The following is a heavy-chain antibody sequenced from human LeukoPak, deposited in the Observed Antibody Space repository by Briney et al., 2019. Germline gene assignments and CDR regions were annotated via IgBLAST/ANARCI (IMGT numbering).Heavy chain of an antibody. D-gene: IGHD3-3*01. CDR3: ASFLDFWSGYYKGFDP. CDR1: GGSFSGYY. Sequence: NPSETLSLTCAVYGGSFSGYYWSWIRQPPGKGLEWIGEINHSGSTNYNPSLKSRVTISVDTSKNQFSLKLSSVTAADTAVYYCASFLDFWSGYYKGFDPWGQGTLVTFSS. J-gene: IGHJ5*02. V-gene: IGHV4-34*01. CDR2: INHSGST.